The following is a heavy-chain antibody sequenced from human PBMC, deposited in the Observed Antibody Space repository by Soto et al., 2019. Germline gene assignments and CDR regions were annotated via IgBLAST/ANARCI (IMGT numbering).Heavy chain of an antibody. CDR2: INPSGGST. J-gene: IGHJ4*02. D-gene: IGHD1-1*01. V-gene: IGHV1-46*01. CDR1: GYTFTTYN. CDR3: TRKMPTTASSDY. Sequence: QVQLVQSGAEVKKPGASVKVSCKASGYTFTTYNMHWVRQAPGQGLEWMGTINPSGGSTTYPQKFQGRVTMTRDTSTSTVYMKLSSLRSEDTAVYYCTRKMPTTASSDYWGQGTLVTVSS.